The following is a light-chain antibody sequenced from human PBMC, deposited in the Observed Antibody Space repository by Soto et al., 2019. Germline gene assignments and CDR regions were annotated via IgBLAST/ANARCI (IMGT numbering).Light chain of an antibody. V-gene: IGLV1-44*01. CDR3: ATWDHSLSGRV. CDR2: RND. J-gene: IGLJ3*02. Sequence: QSVLTQPPSASGTPGQRVTICCSGSTSKIGRNNIKWYQQFPGTAPKLHIFRNDQRPLGVPDRFSGSKSGTSASLAISGLQSEDVADYYCATWDHSLSGRVFGGGTKLTVL. CDR1: TSKIGRNN.